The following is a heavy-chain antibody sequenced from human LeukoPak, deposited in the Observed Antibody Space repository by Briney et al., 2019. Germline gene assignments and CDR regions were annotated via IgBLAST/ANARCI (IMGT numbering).Heavy chain of an antibody. CDR1: GFTFSSYA. Sequence: GGSLRLSCAASGFTFSSYAMHWVRQAPGKGLEWVAVISYDGSNKYYADSVKGRFTISRDNSKSTLYLQMNSLRAEDTAVYYCAKDWIGVGALRRADAFDIWGQGTMVTVSS. J-gene: IGHJ3*02. D-gene: IGHD1-26*01. CDR3: AKDWIGVGALRRADAFDI. CDR2: ISYDGSNK. V-gene: IGHV3-30-3*01.